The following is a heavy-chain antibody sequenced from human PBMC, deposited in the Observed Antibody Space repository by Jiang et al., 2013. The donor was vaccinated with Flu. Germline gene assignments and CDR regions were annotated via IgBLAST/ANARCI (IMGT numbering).Heavy chain of an antibody. CDR3: ARFRASRDGYNGDY. CDR1: GGSISSSSYY. CDR2: IYYSGST. V-gene: IGHV4-39*01. Sequence: LLKPSETLSLTCTVSGGSISSSSYYWGWIRQPPGKGLEWIGSIYYSGSTYYNPSLKSRVTISVDTSKNQFSLKLSSVTAADTAVYYCARFRASRDGYNGDYWGQGTLVTVSS. D-gene: IGHD5-24*01. J-gene: IGHJ4*02.